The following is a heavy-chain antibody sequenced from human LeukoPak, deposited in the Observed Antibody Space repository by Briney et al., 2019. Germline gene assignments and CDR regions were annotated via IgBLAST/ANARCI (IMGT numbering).Heavy chain of an antibody. J-gene: IGHJ4*02. CDR3: ARDNAHTAMFDY. CDR2: IIPILGIA. D-gene: IGHD5-18*01. V-gene: IGHV1-69*04. Sequence: SVKVSCKASGGTFSSYAISWVRQAPGQGLEWMGRIIPILGIANYAQKFQGRVTITADKSTSTAYMELSSLRSEDTAVHYCARDNAHTAMFDYWGQGTLVTVSS. CDR1: GGTFSSYA.